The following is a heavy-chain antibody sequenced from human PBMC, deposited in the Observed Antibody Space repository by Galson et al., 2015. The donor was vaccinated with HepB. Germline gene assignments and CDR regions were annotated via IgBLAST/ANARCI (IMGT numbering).Heavy chain of an antibody. CDR1: GFTFSSYA. CDR2: ISYDGSNK. Sequence: SLRLSCAASGFTFSSYAMHWVRQAPGKGLEWVAVISYDGSNKYYADSVKGRFTISRDNSKNTLYLQMNSLRAEDTAVYYCAREGDSGSYLFHWGQGTLVTVSS. D-gene: IGHD1-26*01. V-gene: IGHV3-30-3*01. J-gene: IGHJ4*02. CDR3: AREGDSGSYLFH.